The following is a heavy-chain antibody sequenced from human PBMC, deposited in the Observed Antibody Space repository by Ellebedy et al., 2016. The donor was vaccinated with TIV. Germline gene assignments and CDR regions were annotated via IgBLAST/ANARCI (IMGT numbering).Heavy chain of an antibody. Sequence: MPGGSLRLSCTVSGGSISSYYWSWTRQPPGKGLEWIGYIYYSGSTNYNPSLKSRVTIAVDTSKKQISLKLSSVTAADTAVYYCARSSGWDRFDYWGQGTLVTVSS. CDR1: GGSISSYY. V-gene: IGHV4-59*01. CDR2: IYYSGST. CDR3: ARSSGWDRFDY. J-gene: IGHJ4*02. D-gene: IGHD6-19*01.